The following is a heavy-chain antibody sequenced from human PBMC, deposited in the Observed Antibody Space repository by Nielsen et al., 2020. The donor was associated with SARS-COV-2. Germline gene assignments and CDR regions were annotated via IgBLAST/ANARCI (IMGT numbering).Heavy chain of an antibody. V-gene: IGHV3-9*01. J-gene: IGHJ4*02. CDR2: ISWNSGSI. CDR1: GFRFDDYA. CDR3: ANLGTASDY. Sequence: GGSLRLSCEASGFRFDDYAMHWVRQAPGKGLEWVSGISWNSGSIGYADSVKGRFTISRDNAKNSLYLQMNSLRAEDTALYYCANLGTASDYWGQGTLVTVSS.